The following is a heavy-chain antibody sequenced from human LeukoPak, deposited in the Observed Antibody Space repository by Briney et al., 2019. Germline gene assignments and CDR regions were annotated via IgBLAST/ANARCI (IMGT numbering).Heavy chain of an antibody. CDR2: IKSKTDGGTT. CDR3: TTEARSRYSSGWYGRYYYYYGMDV. Sequence: PGGSLRLSCAASGFMFRSSSMSWVRQAPGKGLEWVGRIKSKTDGGTTDYAAPVKGRFTISRDDTKNTLYLQMNSLKTEDTAVYYCTTEARSRYSSGWYGRYYYYYGMDVWGQGTTVTVSS. V-gene: IGHV3-15*01. J-gene: IGHJ6*02. D-gene: IGHD6-19*01. CDR1: GFMFRSSS.